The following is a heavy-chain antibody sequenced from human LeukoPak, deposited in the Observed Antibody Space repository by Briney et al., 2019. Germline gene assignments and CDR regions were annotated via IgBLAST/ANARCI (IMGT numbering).Heavy chain of an antibody. Sequence: SVKVSCKASGGTFSSYAISWVRQAPGQGLEWMGGIIPIFGTANYAQKFQGRVTITTDESTSTAYMELSSLRSEDTAVYYCASSPYYGSGSYPLPDWYFDLWGRGTLVTVSS. V-gene: IGHV1-69*05. CDR2: IIPIFGTA. CDR3: ASSPYYGSGSYPLPDWYFDL. CDR1: GGTFSSYA. D-gene: IGHD3-10*01. J-gene: IGHJ2*01.